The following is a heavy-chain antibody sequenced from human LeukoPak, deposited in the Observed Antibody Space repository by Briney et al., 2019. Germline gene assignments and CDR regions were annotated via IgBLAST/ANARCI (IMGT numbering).Heavy chain of an antibody. CDR3: ARAPYGSGFDY. J-gene: IGHJ4*02. CDR2: IYYSGST. D-gene: IGHD3-10*01. Sequence: PSETLSLTCTVSGGSISSYYWSWIRQPPGKRLEWIGYIYYSGSTNYNPSLKRRVTISVDTSKNQFSLNLGSVTAADTAVYYCARAPYGSGFDYWGQGTLVTVSS. V-gene: IGHV4-59*01. CDR1: GGSISSYY.